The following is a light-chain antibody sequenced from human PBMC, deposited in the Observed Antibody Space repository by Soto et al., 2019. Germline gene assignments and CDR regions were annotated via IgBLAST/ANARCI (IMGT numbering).Light chain of an antibody. Sequence: ATGIPARFSASGSGTEFTLTISSLQSEDFAVYSCQQYDTWPPTVTFGGGTKVDIK. V-gene: IGKV3-15*01. CDR3: QQYDTWPPTVT. J-gene: IGKJ4*01.